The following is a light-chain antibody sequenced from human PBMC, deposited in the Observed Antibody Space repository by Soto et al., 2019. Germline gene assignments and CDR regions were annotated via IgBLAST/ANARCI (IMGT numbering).Light chain of an antibody. CDR2: DAS. J-gene: IGKJ1*01. V-gene: IGKV1-5*01. Sequence: DIQMTQAPSTLSASLGDRVTITGRASQSVNKWLAWFQQKPGKVPKLLIFDASTLQTGVPSRFGGGGSGTEFTLTISGLQPDDFATYYCQQYNSYSPWTFGPGTKVDIK. CDR3: QQYNSYSPWT. CDR1: QSVNKW.